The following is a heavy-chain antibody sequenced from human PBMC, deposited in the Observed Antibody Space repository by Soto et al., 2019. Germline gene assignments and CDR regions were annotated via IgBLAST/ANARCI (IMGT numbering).Heavy chain of an antibody. CDR2: ISYDGSKK. CDR1: GFTFSSYA. Sequence: GGSLRLSCAASGFTFSSYAMHWVRQAPGKGLEWVAVISYDGSKKYYADSVKGRFTISRDNSKNTLYLQMNSLRAEDTAVYYCARDLVGYCSSTSCYPFDPWGQGTLVTVSS. CDR3: ARDLVGYCSSTSCYPFDP. D-gene: IGHD2-2*01. J-gene: IGHJ5*02. V-gene: IGHV3-30-3*01.